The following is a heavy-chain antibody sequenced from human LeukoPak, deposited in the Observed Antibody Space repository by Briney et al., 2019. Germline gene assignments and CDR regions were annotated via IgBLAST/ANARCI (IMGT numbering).Heavy chain of an antibody. CDR1: GYTFTSYG. CDR3: ARGYCSSTSCYMDV. CDR2: INAGNGNI. V-gene: IGHV1-3*01. Sequence: RASVKVSCKASGYTFTSYGISWVRQAPGQGLEWMGWINAGNGNIKYSQKFQGRVTITGDTSASTAYMELSSLRSEDTAVYYCARGYCSSTSCYMDVWGQGTTVT. D-gene: IGHD2-2*01. J-gene: IGHJ6*02.